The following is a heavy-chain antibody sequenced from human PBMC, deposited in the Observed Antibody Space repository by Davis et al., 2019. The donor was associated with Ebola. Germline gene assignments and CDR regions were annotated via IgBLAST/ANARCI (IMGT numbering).Heavy chain of an antibody. CDR2: INPNSGGT. V-gene: IGHV1-2*02. J-gene: IGHJ5*02. Sequence: ASVKVSCKASGYTFTGYYMHWVRQAPGQGLEWMGWINPNSGGTNYAQKFQGRVTITADKSTSTAYMELSSLRSEGTAVYYCASVRYCTGGVCHNGGWFDPWGQGTLVTVSS. D-gene: IGHD2-8*02. CDR3: ASVRYCTGGVCHNGGWFDP. CDR1: GYTFTGYY.